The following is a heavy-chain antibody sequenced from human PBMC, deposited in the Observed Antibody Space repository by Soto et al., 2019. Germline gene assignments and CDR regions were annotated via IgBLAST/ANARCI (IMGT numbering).Heavy chain of an antibody. CDR2: ILPMLDIT. CDR3: TLGSWSAGRCDI. V-gene: IGHV1-69*02. Sequence: QVQLVQSGAEVKKPGSSVKVSCKASGGTFSTYTIIWVREAPGQGLEWMGRILPMLDITNSAQRFQGRVTITADKSTSAAYLELSSLRSEDTAVYYWTLGSWSAGRCDIWGRGTMVTVSS. D-gene: IGHD6-13*01. CDR1: GGTFSTYT. J-gene: IGHJ3*02.